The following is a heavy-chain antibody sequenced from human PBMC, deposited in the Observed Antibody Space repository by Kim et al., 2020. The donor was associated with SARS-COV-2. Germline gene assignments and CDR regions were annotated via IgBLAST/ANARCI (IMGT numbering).Heavy chain of an antibody. J-gene: IGHJ5*02. CDR3: ARRGGDFWSGYSWFDP. CDR2: IYYSGST. D-gene: IGHD3-3*01. CDR1: GGSISSSSYY. Sequence: SETLSLTCTVSGGSISSSSYYWGWIRQPPGKGLEWIGSIYYSGSTYYNPPLKSRVTISVDTSKNQFSLKLSSVTAADTAVYYCARRGGDFWSGYSWFDPWGQGTLVTVSS. V-gene: IGHV4-39*01.